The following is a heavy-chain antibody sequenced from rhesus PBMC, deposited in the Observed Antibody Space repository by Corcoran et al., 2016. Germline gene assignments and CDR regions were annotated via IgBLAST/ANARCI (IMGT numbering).Heavy chain of an antibody. CDR2: MWYDGSKK. J-gene: IGHJ6*01. CDR1: GFTFRSSA. D-gene: IGHD6-25*01. Sequence: EVQLVESGGGLVQPGGSLRLSCAASGFTFRSSAMHWVRQASGKGLEWVAMMWYDGSKKYYADSVKDRFNFIRDNSKNMLYHQMNTLKLEDTAVYYCARARGSGSWKNGLDSWGQGAVVTVSS. CDR3: ARARGSGSWKNGLDS. V-gene: IGHV3-54*02.